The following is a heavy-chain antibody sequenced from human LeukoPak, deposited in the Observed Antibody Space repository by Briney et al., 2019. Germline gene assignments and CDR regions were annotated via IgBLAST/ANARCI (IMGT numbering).Heavy chain of an antibody. Sequence: SETLSLTCTVSGGSISSYYWSWIRQPPGKGLEWIGYIYYSGSTNYNPSLKSRVTISVDTSKNQFSLKLSSVTAADMAVYYCARANDYGVHPWFDPWGQGTLVTVSS. J-gene: IGHJ5*02. D-gene: IGHD4-17*01. CDR3: ARANDYGVHPWFDP. CDR1: GGSISSYY. V-gene: IGHV4-59*01. CDR2: IYYSGST.